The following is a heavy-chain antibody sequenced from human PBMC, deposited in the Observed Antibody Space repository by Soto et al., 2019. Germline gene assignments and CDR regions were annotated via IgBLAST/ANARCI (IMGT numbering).Heavy chain of an antibody. CDR3: ARTRLSRQDIVVVPAAIFDY. J-gene: IGHJ4*02. V-gene: IGHV4-59*12. CDR2: IYYSGST. Sequence: PSETLSLTCPGSGGSISSYYRSWIRQPPGKGLEWIGYIYYSGSTNYNPSLKSRVTISVDTSKNQFSPKLSSVTAADTAVYYCARTRLSRQDIVVVPAAIFDYWGQGTLVTVSS. D-gene: IGHD2-2*01. CDR1: GGSISSYY.